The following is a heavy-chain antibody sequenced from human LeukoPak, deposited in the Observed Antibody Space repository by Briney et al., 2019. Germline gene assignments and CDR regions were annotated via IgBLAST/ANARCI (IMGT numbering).Heavy chain of an antibody. J-gene: IGHJ5*02. CDR3: ARNFDMKGFDP. D-gene: IGHD3-9*01. CDR2: INSDSGFT. V-gene: IGHV1-2*02. Sequence: GASVKVSCKASGYTFTGYYMNWVRQAPGQGLEWMGWINSDSGFTKYAQKFQGRVTMTRDTSITTVYMDLTRLTSDGTAVYYCARNFDMKGFDPWGQGTLVSVSS. CDR1: GYTFTGYY.